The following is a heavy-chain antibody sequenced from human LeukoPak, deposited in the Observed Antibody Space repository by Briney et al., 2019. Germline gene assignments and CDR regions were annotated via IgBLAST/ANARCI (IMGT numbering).Heavy chain of an antibody. CDR1: GYTFTGYY. D-gene: IGHD1-26*01. CDR2: INPNSGGT. J-gene: IGHJ6*03. V-gene: IGHV1-2*06. Sequence: ASVKVSCKASGYTFTGYYMHWVRQAPGQGLEWMGRINPNSGGTNYAQKFQGRVTMTRDTSNSTAYMELSRLRSDDTAVYYCARDRDKWELLSYYYYYMDVWGKGTTVTVSS. CDR3: ARDRDKWELLSYYYYYMDV.